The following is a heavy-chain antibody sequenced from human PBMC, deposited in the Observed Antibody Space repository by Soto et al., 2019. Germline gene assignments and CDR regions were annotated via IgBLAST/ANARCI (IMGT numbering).Heavy chain of an antibody. CDR3: ARATGGADAFDI. D-gene: IGHD7-27*01. CDR1: GGSIVSGTYS. Sequence: QLQLQESGSTPVKPSQTLSLTCAVSGGSIVSGTYSWSWIRQPPGKGLEWIGDIYQGGSTYYNPSLKTRVTMLRDRTKNQFTLTVNSVTAADTAIYFCARATGGADAFDIWGQGTMVTVSS. J-gene: IGHJ3*02. V-gene: IGHV4-30-2*01. CDR2: IYQGGST.